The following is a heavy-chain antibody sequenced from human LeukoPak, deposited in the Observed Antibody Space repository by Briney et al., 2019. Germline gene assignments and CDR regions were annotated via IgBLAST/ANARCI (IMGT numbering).Heavy chain of an antibody. CDR1: EFTFSSYS. CDR2: ISGSSSYI. J-gene: IGHJ4*02. D-gene: IGHD6-13*01. CDR3: ARAAAGNFDY. V-gene: IGHV3-21*01. Sequence: GGSLRLSCAASEFTFSSYSMNWVRQAPGKGLEWVSSISGSSSYIYYADSVRGRFTISRDNAKNSLYLQMNSLRAEDTAVYYCARAAAGNFDYWGQGTLVTVSS.